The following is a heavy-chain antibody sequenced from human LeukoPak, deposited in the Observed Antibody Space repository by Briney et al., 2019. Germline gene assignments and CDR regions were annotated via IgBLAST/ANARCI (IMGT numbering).Heavy chain of an antibody. CDR3: ARQVVVAADVDY. CDR2: IYPGDSDT. J-gene: IGHJ4*02. D-gene: IGHD2-15*01. V-gene: IGHV5-51*01. Sequence: GESLKISCKGFGYSFTNYWIAWVRQMPGKGLEWMGIIYPGDSDTRYSPSFQGQVTISADKSISTAYMQWSSLKASDTAIYYCARQVVVAADVDYWGQGTLVTVSS. CDR1: GYSFTNYW.